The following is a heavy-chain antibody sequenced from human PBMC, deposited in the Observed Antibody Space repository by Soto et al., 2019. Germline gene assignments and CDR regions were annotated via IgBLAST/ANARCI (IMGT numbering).Heavy chain of an antibody. Sequence: QVQLVQSGAEVKKPGSSVKVSCKASGGTFSSYTISWVRQAPGQGLEWMGRIIPILGIANYAQKFQGRVTITSDKSTSPAYMELRSLRSEDTAVYYCARDGGGSYDYWGQGTLVTVSS. J-gene: IGHJ4*02. CDR3: ARDGGGSYDY. CDR1: GGTFSSYT. D-gene: IGHD1-26*01. V-gene: IGHV1-69*08. CDR2: IIPILGIA.